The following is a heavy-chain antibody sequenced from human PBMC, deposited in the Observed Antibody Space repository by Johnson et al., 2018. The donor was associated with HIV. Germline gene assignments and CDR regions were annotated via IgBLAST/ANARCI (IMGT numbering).Heavy chain of an antibody. Sequence: MLLVESGGGLVQPGGSLRLSCAASGFTVSSNHMSWVRQAPGKGLEWVSFIYSGGTTYYADSVKGRFTISRDSSKNTLYLQMNSLRAVDTALYYCARLQSGGYWSFDAFDIWGEGTMVIVSS. D-gene: IGHD2-21*01. CDR2: IYSGGTT. CDR1: GFTVSSNH. V-gene: IGHV3-66*01. CDR3: ARLQSGGYWSFDAFDI. J-gene: IGHJ3*02.